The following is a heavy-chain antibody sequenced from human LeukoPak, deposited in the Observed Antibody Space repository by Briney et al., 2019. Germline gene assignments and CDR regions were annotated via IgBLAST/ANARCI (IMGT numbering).Heavy chain of an antibody. D-gene: IGHD3-16*01. Sequence: SQTLSLTCTVSGVSISSGDYYWSWIRHPPGKPLEWIGYIYYSGTTYYNPSLKSRVTISLDTSKNQFSLKLSSVTAADTAVYYCAKVGDAATLHFDYWGQGALVTVSS. CDR1: GVSISSGDYY. CDR3: AKVGDAATLHFDY. CDR2: IYYSGTT. J-gene: IGHJ4*02. V-gene: IGHV4-30-4*01.